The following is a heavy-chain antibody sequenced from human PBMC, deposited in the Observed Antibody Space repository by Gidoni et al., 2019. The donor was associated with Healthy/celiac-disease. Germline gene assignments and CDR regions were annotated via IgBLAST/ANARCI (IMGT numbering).Heavy chain of an antibody. V-gene: IGHV4-34*01. D-gene: IGHD3-10*01. CDR2: INHSGST. CDR1: GGSFSGYY. J-gene: IGHJ4*02. CDR3: ARGISNWHGSGSYRY. Sequence: QVQLQQWGAGLLKPSETLSLTCAVYGGSFSGYYWSWIRQPPGKGLEWIGEINHSGSTNYNPSLKSRVTISVDTSKNQFSLKLSSVTAADTAVYYCARGISNWHGSGSYRYWGQGTLVTVSS.